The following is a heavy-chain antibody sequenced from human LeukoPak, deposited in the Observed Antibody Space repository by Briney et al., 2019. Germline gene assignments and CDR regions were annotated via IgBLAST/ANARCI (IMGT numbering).Heavy chain of an antibody. V-gene: IGHV3-23*01. CDR3: ARGESDYDFWSGYYERAPGYFWFDP. CDR2: ISGSGGST. CDR1: GFTFSSYA. J-gene: IGHJ5*02. D-gene: IGHD3-3*01. Sequence: PGGSLRLSCAASGFTFSSYAMSWVRQAPGKGLEWVSAISGSGGSTYYADSVKGRFTISRDNAKNSLYLQMNSLRAEDTAVYYCARGESDYDFWSGYYERAPGYFWFDPWGQGTLVTVSS.